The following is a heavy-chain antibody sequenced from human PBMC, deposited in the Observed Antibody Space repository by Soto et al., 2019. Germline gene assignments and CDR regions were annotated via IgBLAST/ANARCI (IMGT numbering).Heavy chain of an antibody. J-gene: IGHJ4*02. Sequence: EVQLVESGGGLVQPGGSLRLSCAASGFTFSSYDMHWVRQATGKGLEWVSAIGTAGDTYYPGSVKGRLTISRENAKNSLYLQMNSLRAGDTAVYYCARAKIRGGLDYWGQGTLVTVSS. V-gene: IGHV3-13*01. D-gene: IGHD3-16*01. CDR1: GFTFSSYD. CDR2: IGTAGDT. CDR3: ARAKIRGGLDY.